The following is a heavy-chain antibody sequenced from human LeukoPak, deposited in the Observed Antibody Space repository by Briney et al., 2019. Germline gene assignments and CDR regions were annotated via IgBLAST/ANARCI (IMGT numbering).Heavy chain of an antibody. CDR3: ARELLPYYDSSGYPRY. CDR2: IWYDGSNK. J-gene: IGHJ4*02. V-gene: IGHV3-33*01. CDR1: GFTFSSYD. Sequence: PGRSLRLSCAASGFTFSSYDMHWVRQAPGKGLEWVAVIWYDGSNKYYADSVKGRFTISGDNSKNTLYLQMNSLRAEDTAVYYCARELLPYYDSSGYPRYWGQGTLVTVSS. D-gene: IGHD3-22*01.